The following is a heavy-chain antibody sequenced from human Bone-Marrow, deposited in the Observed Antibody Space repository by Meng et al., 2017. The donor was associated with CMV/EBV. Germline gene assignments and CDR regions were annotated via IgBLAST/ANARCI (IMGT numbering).Heavy chain of an antibody. CDR2: INHSGST. CDR1: GSFSGYY. Sequence: GSFSGYYWSWIRQPPGKGLEWIGEINHSGSTNYNPSLKSRVTISVDTSKNQFSLKLSSVTAADTAVYYCARGCYCSGGSCYYNWFDPWGQGTLVTVSS. V-gene: IGHV4-34*01. D-gene: IGHD2-15*01. CDR3: ARGCYCSGGSCYYNWFDP. J-gene: IGHJ5*02.